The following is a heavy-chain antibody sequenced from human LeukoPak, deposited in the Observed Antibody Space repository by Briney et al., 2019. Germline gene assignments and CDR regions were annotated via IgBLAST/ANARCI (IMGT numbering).Heavy chain of an antibody. J-gene: IGHJ4*02. D-gene: IGHD4-23*01. CDR1: GFTFSSYN. CDR2: ISSSSSYI. Sequence: GGSLRLSCAASGFTFSSYNMNWVRQAPGKGLEWVSSISSSSSYIYYADSVRGRFTISRDNAKNSLYLQMNSLRAEDTAVYYCARDGLSVVTHHFDYWGQGALVTVSS. V-gene: IGHV3-21*01. CDR3: ARDGLSVVTHHFDY.